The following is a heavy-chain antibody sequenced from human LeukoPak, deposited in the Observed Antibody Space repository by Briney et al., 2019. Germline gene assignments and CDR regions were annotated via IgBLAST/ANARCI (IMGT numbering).Heavy chain of an antibody. CDR1: GFSLTNYG. Sequence: GGSLRLSCAASGFSLTNYGIHWVRQAPGKGLEWVAVIWHDGVNKYYADSVKGRFTISRDDSKTTVYLQMNSLRAEDTAVYYCARGSSQRDFDYWGQGTLVTVSS. CDR3: ARGSSQRDFDY. J-gene: IGHJ4*02. D-gene: IGHD2-15*01. CDR2: IWHDGVNK. V-gene: IGHV3-33*01.